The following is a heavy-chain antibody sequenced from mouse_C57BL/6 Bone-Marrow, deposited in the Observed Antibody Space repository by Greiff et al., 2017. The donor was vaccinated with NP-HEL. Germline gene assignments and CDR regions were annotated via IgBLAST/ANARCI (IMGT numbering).Heavy chain of an antibody. CDR1: GFTFSSYA. CDR3: AREERWDWYFDV. Sequence: DVKLQESGGGLVKPGGSLKLSCAASGFTFSSYAMSWVRQTPEKRLEWVATISDGGSYTYYPDNVKGRFTISRDNAKNNLYLQMSHLKSEDTAMYYCAREERWDWYFDVWGTGTTVTVSS. D-gene: IGHD2-3*01. J-gene: IGHJ1*03. CDR2: ISDGGSYT. V-gene: IGHV5-4*01.